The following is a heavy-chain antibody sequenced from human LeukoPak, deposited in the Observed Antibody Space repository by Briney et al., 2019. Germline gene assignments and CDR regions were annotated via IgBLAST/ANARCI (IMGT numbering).Heavy chain of an antibody. Sequence: GGSLRLSCAASGFSLSRYDMHWVRQPTGGGLEWVSTISPAGHPYYPDSVKGRFTISRENAKNALFLQLNNLRAGDTAVYFCASEESRGVYGMDVWGQGTTVTVSS. J-gene: IGHJ6*02. CDR3: ASEESRGVYGMDV. CDR2: ISPAGHP. V-gene: IGHV3-13*05. CDR1: GFSLSRYD. D-gene: IGHD3-10*01.